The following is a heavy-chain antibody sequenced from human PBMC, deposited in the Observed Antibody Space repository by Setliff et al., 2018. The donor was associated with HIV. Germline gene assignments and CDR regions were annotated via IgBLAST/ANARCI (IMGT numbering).Heavy chain of an antibody. CDR1: GFTFSSYE. CDR2: ISSSATYT. J-gene: IGHJ6*02. CDR3: TRKLAPGHGMDV. V-gene: IGHV3-48*03. Sequence: GGSLRLSCAASGFTFSSYEMNWVRQAPGEGLEWVSYISSSATYTTYADSVKGRFTISRDNAKNSLYLQMDSLRVEATTVYYCTRKLAPGHGMDVWGQGTTVTVSS. D-gene: IGHD3-3*02.